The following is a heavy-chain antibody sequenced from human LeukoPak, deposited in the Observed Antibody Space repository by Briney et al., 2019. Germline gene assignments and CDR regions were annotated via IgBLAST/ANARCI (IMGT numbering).Heavy chain of an antibody. J-gene: IGHJ3*02. Sequence: SETLSLTCSVSGGSISSHYWSWIRQPPGEGLEWIAFIYYSGSTNYNPSLKSRVTISVDTSKNQFSLKLSSVTAADTAVYYCARDRGSLGGFDIWGQGTMVTVSS. D-gene: IGHD1-26*01. CDR1: GGSISSHY. V-gene: IGHV4-59*11. CDR2: IYYSGST. CDR3: ARDRGSLGGFDI.